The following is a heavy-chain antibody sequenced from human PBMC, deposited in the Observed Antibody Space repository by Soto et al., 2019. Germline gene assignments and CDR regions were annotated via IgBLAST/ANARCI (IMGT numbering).Heavy chain of an antibody. D-gene: IGHD3-3*01. J-gene: IGHJ5*02. Sequence: PSETLSLTCTVSGGSMSSDYWTWIRQPAGKGLEWIGRVYSSGGTHYNPSLKSRVTISLDTSKNQFSLRLLSVTDADTAVYYCARGQRFSDWFDPWGQGTLVTVS. CDR1: GGSMSSDY. V-gene: IGHV4-4*07. CDR3: ARGQRFSDWFDP. CDR2: VYSSGGT.